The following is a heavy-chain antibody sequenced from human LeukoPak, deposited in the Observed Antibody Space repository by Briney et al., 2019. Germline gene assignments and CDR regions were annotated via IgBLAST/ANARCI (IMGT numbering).Heavy chain of an antibody. Sequence: SETLSFTCAVYGGSFSGYYWSWIRQPPGKGLEWIGEINHSGSTNYNPSLKSRVTISVDTSKNQFSLKLSSVTAADTAVYYCARYLRRPYYFDYWGQGTLVTVSS. CDR1: GGSFSGYY. CDR3: ARYLRRPYYFDY. CDR2: INHSGST. V-gene: IGHV4-34*01. J-gene: IGHJ4*02.